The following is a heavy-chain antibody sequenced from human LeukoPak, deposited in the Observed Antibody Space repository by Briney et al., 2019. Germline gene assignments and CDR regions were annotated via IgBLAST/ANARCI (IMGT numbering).Heavy chain of an antibody. D-gene: IGHD5-18*01. CDR2: ISGSGGST. CDR1: GFTFSSYA. J-gene: IGHJ4*02. CDR3: AKDQTRYSYGPYFDY. Sequence: GGSLRLSCAASGFTFSSYAMSWVRQAPGKGLEWVSAISGSGGSTYYADSVKGRFTISRDNSKNTLYLQMSSLRAEDTAVYYCAKDQTRYSYGPYFDYWGQGTLVTVSS. V-gene: IGHV3-23*01.